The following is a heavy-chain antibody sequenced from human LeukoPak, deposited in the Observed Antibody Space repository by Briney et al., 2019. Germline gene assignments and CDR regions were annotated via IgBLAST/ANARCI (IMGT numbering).Heavy chain of an antibody. J-gene: IGHJ5*02. CDR2: INPKSGGT. Sequence: ASVKVSCKASGHTFTGYYMHWVRQAPGQGLEWMGWINPKSGGTNYAQKFQGRVTMTRDKSISTAFMELSRLTSDDTAVYFCARDLAAVTTGSHNWFDPGAREPWPPSPQ. CDR1: GHTFTGYY. D-gene: IGHD4-11*01. V-gene: IGHV1-2*02. CDR3: ARDLAAVTTGSHNWFDP.